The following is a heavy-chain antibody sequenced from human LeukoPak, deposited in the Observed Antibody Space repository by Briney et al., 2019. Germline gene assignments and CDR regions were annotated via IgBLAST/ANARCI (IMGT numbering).Heavy chain of an antibody. Sequence: GGSLRLSCAASGFTFGVYAMHWVRQPPGKGLELVGRIRSRANSYTTAFAASVKGRSTISRDDSKNTAFLQMNSLKTDDTAVYYCTRLVVGDAFDVWGQGTTVTVSS. CDR2: IRSRANSYTT. V-gene: IGHV3-73*01. D-gene: IGHD2-15*01. CDR1: GFTFGVYA. J-gene: IGHJ3*01. CDR3: TRLVVGDAFDV.